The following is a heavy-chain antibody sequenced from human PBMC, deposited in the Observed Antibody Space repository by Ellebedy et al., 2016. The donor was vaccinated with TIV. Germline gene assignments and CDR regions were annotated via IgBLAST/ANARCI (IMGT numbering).Heavy chain of an antibody. Sequence: GGSLRLXXAASGFTFSSYGMHWVRQAPGKGLEWVAVISYDGSNKYYADSVKGRFTISRDNSKNTLYLQMNSLRAEDTAVYYCAKDWPMIVVVPYGMDVWGQGTTVTVSS. CDR2: ISYDGSNK. J-gene: IGHJ6*02. D-gene: IGHD3-22*01. CDR1: GFTFSSYG. CDR3: AKDWPMIVVVPYGMDV. V-gene: IGHV3-30*18.